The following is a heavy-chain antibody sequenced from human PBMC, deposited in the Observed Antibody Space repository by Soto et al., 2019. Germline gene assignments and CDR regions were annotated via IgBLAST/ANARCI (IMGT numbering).Heavy chain of an antibody. D-gene: IGHD2-2*01. CDR1: GGSISSYY. J-gene: IGHJ6*02. CDR3: ARVDIVVVPAAISRSNYYYGMDV. CDR2: IYYSGST. Sequence: SETLSLTCTVSGGSISSYYWSWIRQPPGKGLEWIGYIYYSGSTNYNPSLKSRVTISVDTSKNQFSLKLSSVTAADTAVYYCARVDIVVVPAAISRSNYYYGMDVWGQGTTVPSP. V-gene: IGHV4-59*01.